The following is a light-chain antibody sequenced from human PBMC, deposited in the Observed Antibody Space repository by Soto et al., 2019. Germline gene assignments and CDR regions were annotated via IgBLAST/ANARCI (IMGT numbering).Light chain of an antibody. Sequence: EVVLTQSPDTLSLSPGERASLSCRASQSVSNNYLAWYQQKPGQSPKLRIFGSSDRATGIPDRFSGSGSGTDFTLTINRLEPEDFAVYYCQQYGSSPPYTFGQGTNLEIK. J-gene: IGKJ2*01. CDR3: QQYGSSPPYT. CDR1: QSVSNNY. CDR2: GSS. V-gene: IGKV3-20*01.